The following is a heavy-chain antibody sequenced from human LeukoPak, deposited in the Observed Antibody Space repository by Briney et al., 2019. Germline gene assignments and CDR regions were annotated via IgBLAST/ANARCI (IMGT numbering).Heavy chain of an antibody. CDR1: GFTFSSYG. V-gene: IGHV3-33*01. Sequence: PGGSLRLSCAASGFTFSSYGMHWVRQAPGRGLEWVAVIWYDGSNKYYADSVKGRFTISRDNSKNTLYLQMNSLRAEDTAVYYCARELISTTWRGNRSYFDLWGRGTLVTVPS. D-gene: IGHD1-1*01. CDR3: ARELISTTWRGNRSYFDL. CDR2: IWYDGSNK. J-gene: IGHJ2*01.